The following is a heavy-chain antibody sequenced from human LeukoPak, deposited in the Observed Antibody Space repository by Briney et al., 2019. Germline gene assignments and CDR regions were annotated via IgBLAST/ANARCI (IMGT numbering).Heavy chain of an antibody. J-gene: IGHJ3*02. CDR1: GGSISSSDYY. V-gene: IGHV4-39*07. CDR2: LYYGGST. CDR3: ASSSGFGAFDI. Sequence: SETLSLTCTVSGGSISSSDYYWGWIRQPPGKGLEWIGSLYYGGSTYYNPSLKSRVTISVDTSKNQFSLKLSSVTAADTAVYYCASSSGFGAFDIWGQGTMVTVSS. D-gene: IGHD6-19*01.